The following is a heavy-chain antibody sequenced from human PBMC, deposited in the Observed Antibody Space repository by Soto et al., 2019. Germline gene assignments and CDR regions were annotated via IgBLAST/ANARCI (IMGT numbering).Heavy chain of an antibody. D-gene: IGHD2-2*03. V-gene: IGHV5-10-1*01. CDR3: ASTLDIVVVPADYGMDV. CDR1: GYSFTSYW. J-gene: IGHJ6*02. CDR2: IDPSDSYT. Sequence: PCESLKISCKVSGYSFTSYWISWVRQMPGKGLEWMGRIDPSDSYTNYSPSFQGHVTISADKSISTAYLQWSSLKASDTAMYYCASTLDIVVVPADYGMDVWGQGTTVTVSS.